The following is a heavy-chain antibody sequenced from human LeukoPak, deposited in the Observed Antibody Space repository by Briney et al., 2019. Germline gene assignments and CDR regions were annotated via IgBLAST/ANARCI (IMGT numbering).Heavy chain of an antibody. CDR2: IYYSGST. D-gene: IGHD6-19*01. J-gene: IGHJ4*02. Sequence: PSETLSLTCTVSGGSISSSSYYWGWIRQPPGKGLEWIGSIYYSGSTYYNPSLKSRVTISVDTSKNQFSLKLSSVTAADTAVYYCASRARQWTFDYWGQGTLVTVSS. CDR3: ASRARQWTFDY. CDR1: GGSISSSSYY. V-gene: IGHV4-39*01.